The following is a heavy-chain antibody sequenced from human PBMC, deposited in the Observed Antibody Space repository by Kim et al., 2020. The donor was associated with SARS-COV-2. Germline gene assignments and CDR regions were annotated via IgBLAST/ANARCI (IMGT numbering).Heavy chain of an antibody. V-gene: IGHV4-34*01. CDR1: GGSFSGYY. CDR2: INHSGST. D-gene: IGHD6-13*01. CDR3: ARGLRGQRSSWPHSPDY. J-gene: IGHJ4*02. Sequence: SETLSLTCAVYGGSFSGYYWSWIRQPPGKGLEWIGEINHSGSTNYNPSLKSRVTISVDTSKNQFSLKLSSVTAADTAVYYCARGLRGQRSSWPHSPDYWGQGTLVTVSS.